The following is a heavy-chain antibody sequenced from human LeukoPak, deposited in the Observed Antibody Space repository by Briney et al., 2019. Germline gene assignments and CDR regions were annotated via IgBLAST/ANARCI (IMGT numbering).Heavy chain of an antibody. Sequence: SETLSLTCTVSGGSISSSNWWSWVRQPPGKGLEWIGEIYHSGSTNYNPSLKSRVTISVDKSKNQFSLKLSSVTAADTAVYYCARDGPGYCSSTSCPPGDAFDIWGQGTMVTVSS. D-gene: IGHD2-2*01. V-gene: IGHV4-4*02. J-gene: IGHJ3*02. CDR2: IYHSGST. CDR1: GGSISSSNW. CDR3: ARDGPGYCSSTSCPPGDAFDI.